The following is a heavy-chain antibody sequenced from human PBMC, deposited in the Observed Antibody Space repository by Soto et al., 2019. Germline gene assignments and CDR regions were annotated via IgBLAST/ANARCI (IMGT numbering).Heavy chain of an antibody. J-gene: IGHJ5*02. CDR1: GYTFTSYD. CDR3: ARPQSSGWYFWFDP. D-gene: IGHD6-19*01. V-gene: IGHV1-8*01. Sequence: QVQLVQSGAQVKKPGASVKVSCKASGYTFTSYDMNWVRQATGQGLEWMGWMNPNSGNTGYAQEFQGRVTMTSNTPISTAYMELSSLTSDDTAVYYCARPQSSGWYFWFDPWGQGTMVTVSS. CDR2: MNPNSGNT.